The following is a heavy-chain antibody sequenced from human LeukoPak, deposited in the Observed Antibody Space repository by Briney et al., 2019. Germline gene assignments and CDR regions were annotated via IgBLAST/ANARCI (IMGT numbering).Heavy chain of an antibody. CDR1: GFTFSSYS. CDR2: ISSSGSTI. CDR3: ARETPGDSY. D-gene: IGHD2-21*01. V-gene: IGHV3-48*04. J-gene: IGHJ4*02. Sequence: GGSLRLSCAASGFTFSSYSMNWVRQAPGKGLEWVSYISSSGSTIYYADSVKGRFTISRGNAKNSLYLQMNSLRAEDTAVYYCARETPGDSYWGQGTLVTVSS.